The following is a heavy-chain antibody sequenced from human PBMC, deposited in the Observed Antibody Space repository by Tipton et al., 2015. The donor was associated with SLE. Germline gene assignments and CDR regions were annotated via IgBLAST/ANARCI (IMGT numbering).Heavy chain of an antibody. D-gene: IGHD4-17*01. CDR2: ITRRGKT. V-gene: IGHV4-34*01. CDR1: DGSLSNYY. CDR3: AKDYNHDNADYN. Sequence: LSLTCAVHDGSLSNYYWSWFRRPPGRGLEWIGEITRRGKTNYNPSLKSRVTISVDTSKNQFSLNLRSVTAADTAVYYCAKDYNHDNADYNWGQGTLVIVSS. J-gene: IGHJ4*02.